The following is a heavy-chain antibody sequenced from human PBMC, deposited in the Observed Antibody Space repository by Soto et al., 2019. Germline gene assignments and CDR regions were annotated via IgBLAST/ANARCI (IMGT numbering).Heavy chain of an antibody. CDR2: INPNSGAT. CDR3: ARGGGTILAPLP. D-gene: IGHD3-3*01. Sequence: ASVKVSCKASGYTFTGYFMHWVRQAPGQGLEWMGWINPNSGATKYAKKFQGRVTLSRDTSISTAYMELSGLRSDDTAVYYCARGGGTILAPLPWGQGTLVTVSS. V-gene: IGHV1-2*02. CDR1: GYTFTGYF. J-gene: IGHJ5*02.